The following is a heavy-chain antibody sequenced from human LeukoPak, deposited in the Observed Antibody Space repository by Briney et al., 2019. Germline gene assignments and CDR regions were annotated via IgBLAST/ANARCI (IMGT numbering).Heavy chain of an antibody. CDR1: GYTLTELS. J-gene: IGHJ3*02. Sequence: SVKVSCKVSGYTLTELSMHWVRQAPGQGLEWMGGIIPIFGTANCAQKFQGRVTITADKSTSTAYMELSSLRSEDTAVYYCARSRRIVVVTAPDAFDIWGQGTMVTVSS. CDR2: IIPIFGTA. CDR3: ARSRRIVVVTAPDAFDI. D-gene: IGHD2-21*02. V-gene: IGHV1-69*06.